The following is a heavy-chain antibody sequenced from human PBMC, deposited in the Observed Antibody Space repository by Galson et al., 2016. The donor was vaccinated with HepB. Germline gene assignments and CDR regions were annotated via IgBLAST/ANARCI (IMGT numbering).Heavy chain of an antibody. CDR3: AQEVGWLRFAFGS. CDR1: GFALSSFN. Sequence: SLRLSCAASGFALSSFNMHWVRQTPGKGLEWISYISSSRNTIDYADSVKGRFTIPRDDAKNSLYLQMNNLSVGVTAIYHCAQEVGWLRFAFGSWGQGTLVTVSS. V-gene: IGHV3-48*01. CDR2: ISSSRNTI. D-gene: IGHD5-12*01. J-gene: IGHJ5*01.